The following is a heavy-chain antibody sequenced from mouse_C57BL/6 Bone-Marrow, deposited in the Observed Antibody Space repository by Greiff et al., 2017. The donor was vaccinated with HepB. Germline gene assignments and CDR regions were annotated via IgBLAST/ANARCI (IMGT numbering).Heavy chain of an antibody. D-gene: IGHD1-1*01. CDR2: INPNNGGT. CDR3: APYYYGSSYYAMDY. V-gene: IGHV1-26*01. Sequence: EVQLQQSGPELVKPGASVKISCKASGYTFTDYYMNWVKQSHGKSLEWIGDINPNNGGTSYNQKFKGKATLTVDKSSSTAYMELRSLTSEDSAVYYCAPYYYGSSYYAMDYWGLGTSVTVSS. J-gene: IGHJ4*01. CDR1: GYTFTDYY.